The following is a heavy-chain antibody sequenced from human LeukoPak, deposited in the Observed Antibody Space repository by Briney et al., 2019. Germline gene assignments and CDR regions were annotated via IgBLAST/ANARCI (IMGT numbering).Heavy chain of an antibody. CDR2: INHSGST. J-gene: IGHJ5*02. CDR1: GGSFSGYY. V-gene: IGHV4-34*01. D-gene: IGHD2-2*01. Sequence: SSETLSLTCAVYGGSFSGYYWSWIRQPPGKGLEWIGEINHSGSTNYNPSLKSRVTISVDTSKNQFSLKLSSVTAADTAVYYCARQVRLVVPAATPWFDPWGQGTLVTVPS. CDR3: ARQVRLVVPAATPWFDP.